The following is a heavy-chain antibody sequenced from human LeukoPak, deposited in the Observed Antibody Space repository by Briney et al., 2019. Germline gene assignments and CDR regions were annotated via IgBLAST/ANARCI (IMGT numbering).Heavy chain of an antibody. J-gene: IGHJ4*02. CDR2: ISYDGSNK. Sequence: GGSLRLSCAASGFTFSSYAMHWVRQAPGKGLEWVAVISYDGSNKYYADSVKGRFTISRDKSKNTLYLQMNSPRVEDTAVYYCASARDYDFWGFDYWGQGTLVTVS. CDR1: GFTFSSYA. D-gene: IGHD3/OR15-3a*01. CDR3: ASARDYDFWGFDY. V-gene: IGHV3-30-3*01.